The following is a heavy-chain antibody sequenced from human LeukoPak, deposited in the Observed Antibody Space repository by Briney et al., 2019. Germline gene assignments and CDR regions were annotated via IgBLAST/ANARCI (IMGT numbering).Heavy chain of an antibody. J-gene: IGHJ4*02. CDR3: ARDYYGDRYFDY. Sequence: ASVKVSCKASGYTFTGYYMHWVRQAPGQGLEWMGWINPNSGGTNYAQEFQGRVTMTRDTSIGTAYMELSRLRSDDTAVYYCARDYYGDRYFDYWGQGTLVTVSS. CDR2: INPNSGGT. CDR1: GYTFTGYY. V-gene: IGHV1-2*02. D-gene: IGHD4-17*01.